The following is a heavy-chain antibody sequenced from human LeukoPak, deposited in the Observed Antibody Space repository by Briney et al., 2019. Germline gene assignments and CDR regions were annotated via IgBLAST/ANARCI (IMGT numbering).Heavy chain of an antibody. CDR3: ARDLYSYGFLYFDY. J-gene: IGHJ4*02. CDR1: GFTFSSYW. Sequence: GGSLRLSCAASGFTFSSYWMSWVRQAPGKGLEWVANIKQDGSEKYYVDSVKGRFTISRDNAKNSLYLQMNSLRAEDTAVYYCARDLYSYGFLYFDYWGQGTLVTVSS. CDR2: IKQDGSEK. V-gene: IGHV3-7*01. D-gene: IGHD5-18*01.